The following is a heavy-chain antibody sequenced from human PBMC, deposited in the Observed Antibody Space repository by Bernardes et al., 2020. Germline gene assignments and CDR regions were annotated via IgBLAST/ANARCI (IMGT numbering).Heavy chain of an antibody. Sequence: GGSLRLSRAASGFTFSNYWMHWVRQAPGKGLVWVARINSDGRSTSHAASVKGRFTISRDNANNTLFLQMNGLRAEDTAVYYCTRGQRSTSSIDYWGQGTLITVSS. CDR2: INSDGRST. D-gene: IGHD6-13*01. J-gene: IGHJ4*02. V-gene: IGHV3-74*01. CDR3: TRGQRSTSSIDY. CDR1: GFTFSNYW.